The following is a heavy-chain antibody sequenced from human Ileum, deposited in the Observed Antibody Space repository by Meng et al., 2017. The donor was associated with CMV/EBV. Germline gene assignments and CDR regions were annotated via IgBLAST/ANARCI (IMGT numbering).Heavy chain of an antibody. J-gene: IGHJ4*02. CDR1: GFTFSSYA. CDR2: ISYDGSNK. Sequence: GESLKISCAASGFTFSSYAMHWVRQAPGKGLEWVAVISYDGSNKYYADSVKGRFTISRDNSKNTLYLQMNSLRAEDTAVYYCARPVYYDSSGYKYWGQGTLVTVSS. CDR3: ARPVYYDSSGYKY. D-gene: IGHD3-22*01. V-gene: IGHV3-30-3*01.